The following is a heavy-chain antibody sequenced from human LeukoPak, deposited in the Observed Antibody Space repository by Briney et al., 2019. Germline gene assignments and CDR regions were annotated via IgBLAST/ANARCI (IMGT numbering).Heavy chain of an antibody. D-gene: IGHD3-10*01. Sequence: ETLSLTCTVSGGSISSSCWSWIRQPPGKGLERIGYTYNTGSTNHNPSLKSRVTISTDTSKNQISLKLSSVTAADTAVYYCARVHYYGSGLSSYFDNWGQGTLVTVSS. V-gene: IGHV4-59*01. CDR3: ARVHYYGSGLSSYFDN. CDR1: GGSISSSC. CDR2: TYNTGST. J-gene: IGHJ4*02.